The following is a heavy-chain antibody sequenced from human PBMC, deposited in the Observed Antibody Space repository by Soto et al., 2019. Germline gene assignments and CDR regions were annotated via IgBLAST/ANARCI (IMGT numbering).Heavy chain of an antibody. CDR2: IIPILGIA. CDR1: GGTFSSYT. CDR3: ARDPLSHPYYYYGMDV. V-gene: IGHV1-69*04. Sequence: SVKVSCKASGGTFSSYTISWVRQAPGQGLEWMGRIIPILGIANYAQKFQGRVTITADTSTSTAYMELSSLRSEDTAVYYCARDPLSHPYYYYGMDVWGQGTTVTVSS. J-gene: IGHJ6*02.